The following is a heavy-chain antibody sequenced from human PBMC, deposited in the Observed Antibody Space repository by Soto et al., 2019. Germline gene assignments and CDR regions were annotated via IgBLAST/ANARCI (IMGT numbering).Heavy chain of an antibody. CDR2: IKPSRGST. Sequence: QVQLVQSGAEVKKPGASVKVSCKASGYIFTDYYIHWVRQAPGQGLEWMGVIKPSRGSTIYAQKFQDRVIMTRNTSPPTTYLVVSSLGSEDAAVYYCASINVVRSSRYRGDYYYYGMDVWGQGTTVTVSS. CDR3: ASINVVRSSRYRGDYYYYGMDV. CDR1: GYIFTDYY. J-gene: IGHJ6*02. D-gene: IGHD2-2*01. V-gene: IGHV1-46*01.